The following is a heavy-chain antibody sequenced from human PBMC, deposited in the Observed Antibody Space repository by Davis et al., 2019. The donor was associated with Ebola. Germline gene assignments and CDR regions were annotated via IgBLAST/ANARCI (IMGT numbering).Heavy chain of an antibody. D-gene: IGHD6-13*01. J-gene: IGHJ4*02. V-gene: IGHV4-4*02. CDR1: GGSISSSNW. CDR3: ARRPPSRYFDY. CDR2: IYHSGST. Sequence: SETLSLTCAVSGGSISSSNWWSWVRQPPGKGLEWIGEIYHSGSTNYNPSLKSRVTISVDTSKNQFSLKLSSVTAADTAVYYCARRPPSRYFDYWGQGTLVTVSS.